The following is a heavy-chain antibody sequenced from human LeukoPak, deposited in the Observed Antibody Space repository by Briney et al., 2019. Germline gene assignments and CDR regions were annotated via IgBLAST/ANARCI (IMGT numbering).Heavy chain of an antibody. CDR3: AKVIGRYYYYGMDV. J-gene: IGHJ6*02. CDR2: ISGSGVST. D-gene: IGHD3-16*02. CDR1: GFTFSSYA. V-gene: IGHV3-23*01. Sequence: GGSLRLSCAASGFTFSSYAMSWVRLAPGKGLEWVSAISGSGVSTYYADSVKGRFTISRDNSKNTLFLQMNSLRAEDTAVYTCAKVIGRYYYYGMDVWGQGTTVTVSS.